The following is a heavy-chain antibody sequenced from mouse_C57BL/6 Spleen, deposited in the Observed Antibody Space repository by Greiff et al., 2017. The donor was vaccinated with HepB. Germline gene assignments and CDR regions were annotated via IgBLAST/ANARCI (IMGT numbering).Heavy chain of an antibody. CDR3: TMDYYDYDDRLDY. Sequence: QVQLKKSGAELVRPGASVTLSCKASGYTFTDYEMHWVKQTPVHGLEWIGAIDPETGGTAYNQKFKGKAILTADKSSSTAYMELRSLTSEDSAVYYCTMDYYDYDDRLDYWGQGTTLTVSS. CDR2: IDPETGGT. D-gene: IGHD2-4*01. CDR1: GYTFTDYE. V-gene: IGHV1-15*01. J-gene: IGHJ2*01.